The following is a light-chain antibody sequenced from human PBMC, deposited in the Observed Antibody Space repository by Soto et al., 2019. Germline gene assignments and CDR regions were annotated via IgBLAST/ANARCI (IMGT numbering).Light chain of an antibody. CDR3: ATWDDTLTAVV. V-gene: IGLV1-47*01. J-gene: IGLJ2*01. CDR1: TSNIGYNY. Sequence: VLTQPPSASGAPGQRVTISCSGSTSNIGYNYVSWYQQLPGTAPKLLIYKNSQRPSGVPDRFSGSKSGTSASLAISGLRSEDEADYYCATWDDTLTAVVFGGGTKLTVL. CDR2: KNS.